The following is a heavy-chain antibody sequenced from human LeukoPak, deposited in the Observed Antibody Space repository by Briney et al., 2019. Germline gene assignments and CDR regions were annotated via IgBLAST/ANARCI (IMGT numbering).Heavy chain of an antibody. Sequence: ASVKVSCKASGYTFTNYGISWVRQAPGQGLEWMGWINTYNGNTNYAQKFQGRVTMTTDTSTSTAYMELRSPRSDDTAVYYCARVVLDHYYDSSGYLGTLDYWGQGTLVTVSS. CDR3: ARVVLDHYYDSSGYLGTLDY. J-gene: IGHJ4*02. D-gene: IGHD3-22*01. CDR2: INTYNGNT. CDR1: GYTFTNYG. V-gene: IGHV1-18*01.